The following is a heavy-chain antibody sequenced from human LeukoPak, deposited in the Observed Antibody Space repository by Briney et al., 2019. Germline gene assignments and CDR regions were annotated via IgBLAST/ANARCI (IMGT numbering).Heavy chain of an antibody. J-gene: IGHJ4*02. V-gene: IGHV3-21*01. Sequence: GSLRLSCVASGFSFSNYAMNWVRQAPGKGLEWVSSISSSSSYIYYADSVKGRFTISRDNAKNSLYLQMNSLRAEDTAVYYCARDWDQLLYGFDYWGQGTLVTVSS. CDR3: ARDWDQLLYGFDY. D-gene: IGHD2-2*02. CDR1: GFSFSNYA. CDR2: ISSSSSYI.